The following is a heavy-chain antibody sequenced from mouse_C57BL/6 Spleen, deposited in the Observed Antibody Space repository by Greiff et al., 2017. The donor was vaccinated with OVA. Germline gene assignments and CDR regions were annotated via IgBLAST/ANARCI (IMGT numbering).Heavy chain of an antibody. CDR1: GYTFTSYW. Sequence: QVQLQQPGAELVKPGASVKLSCKASGYTFTSYWMHWVKQRPGQGLEWIGMIHPNSGSTNYNEKFKSKATLTVDKSSSTAYMQLSSLTSEDSAVYYCATRYGNYEAWFAYWGQGTLVTVSA. CDR3: ATRYGNYEAWFAY. V-gene: IGHV1-64*01. CDR2: IHPNSGST. J-gene: IGHJ3*01. D-gene: IGHD2-1*01.